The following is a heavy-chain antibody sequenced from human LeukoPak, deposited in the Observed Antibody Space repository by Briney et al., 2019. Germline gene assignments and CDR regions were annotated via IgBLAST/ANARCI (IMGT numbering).Heavy chain of an antibody. CDR3: ARTYCSSTSCYRHYYYYYGMDV. CDR2: VYYSGST. Sequence: SETLSLTRIVPGGSISSSSYYWGWIRQPPGKGLEWIGRVYYSGSTYYNPSLKSRVTISVDTSKNQFSLKLSSVPAADTAVYYCARTYCSSTSCYRHYYYYYGMDVWGQGTTVTVSS. CDR1: GGSISSSSYY. D-gene: IGHD2-2*01. V-gene: IGHV4-39*01. J-gene: IGHJ6*02.